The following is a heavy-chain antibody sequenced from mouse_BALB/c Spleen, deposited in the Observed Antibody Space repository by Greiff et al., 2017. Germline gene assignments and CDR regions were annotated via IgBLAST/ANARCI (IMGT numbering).Heavy chain of an antibody. CDR2: IRNKANGYTT. D-gene: IGHD1-2*01. Sequence: EVPLVESGGGLVQPGGSLRLSCATSGFTFPDYYMSWVRQPPGKALEWLGCIRNKANGYTTEYSAPVKGRFTISRDNSQSFLYLQMNTLRDEDSATCYCARDYGYDYFDYWGQGTTLTVSS. CDR1: GFTFPDYY. J-gene: IGHJ2*01. CDR3: ARDYGYDYFDY. V-gene: IGHV7-3*02.